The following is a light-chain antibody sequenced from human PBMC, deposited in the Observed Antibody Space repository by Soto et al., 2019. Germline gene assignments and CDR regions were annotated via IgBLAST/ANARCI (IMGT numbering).Light chain of an antibody. Sequence: EIVLTQAPGSLCVSPGERATLCCTARKRVSSKLAWYQQKPGQPPRLIFYGASKGTTGIPARSSGSGSETALTLPISSLQSEDFAVYYCQQNNNWPGTFGQGTKVNI. CDR1: KRVSSK. CDR3: QQNNNWPGT. J-gene: IGKJ1*01. V-gene: IGKV3-15*01. CDR2: GAS.